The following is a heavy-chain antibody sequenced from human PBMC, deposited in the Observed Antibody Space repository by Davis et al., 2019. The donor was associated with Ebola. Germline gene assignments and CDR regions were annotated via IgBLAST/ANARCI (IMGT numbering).Heavy chain of an antibody. Sequence: GESLKISCAASGFTFSCYAMSWVRQAPGKGLEWVSAIAGSGGSTYHADSVKGRFTISRDNSKNTLYLQMKSLRAEDTAVYYCAASAGTVGKFDYWGQGTLVTVSS. V-gene: IGHV3-23*01. D-gene: IGHD1-14*01. CDR3: AASAGTVGKFDY. J-gene: IGHJ4*01. CDR2: IAGSGGST. CDR1: GFTFSCYA.